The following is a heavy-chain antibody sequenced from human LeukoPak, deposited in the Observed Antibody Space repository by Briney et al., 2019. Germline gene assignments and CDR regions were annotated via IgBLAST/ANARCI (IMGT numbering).Heavy chain of an antibody. Sequence: SETLSLTCTVSGGSISSSSYYWGWIRQPPGKGLEWIGSIYYSGSTYYNPSLKSRVTISVGPSKNQFSLKLSSVTAADTAVYYCARHSGYSYGYAYYYYYMDVWGKGTMVTVSS. CDR2: IYYSGST. CDR1: GGSISSSSYY. CDR3: ARHSGYSYGYAYYYYYMDV. V-gene: IGHV4-39*01. J-gene: IGHJ6*03. D-gene: IGHD5-18*01.